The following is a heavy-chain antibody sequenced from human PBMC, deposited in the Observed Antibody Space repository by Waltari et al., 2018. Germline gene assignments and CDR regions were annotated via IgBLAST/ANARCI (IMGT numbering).Heavy chain of an antibody. D-gene: IGHD1-1*01. CDR1: GGSIISRSYS. CDR2: IYYSGST. J-gene: IGHJ5*02. V-gene: IGHV4-39*01. CDR3: ARRGTRQGFDP. Sequence: QLQLQESGPGLVKPSAALSLPGTVSGGSIISRSYSWGWTGQPPGKGLEWIGSIYYSGSTYYNPSLKSRVTITVDTSKHQFSLKLSSVAAADTAGYYCARRGTRQGFDPWGQGTLVTVSS.